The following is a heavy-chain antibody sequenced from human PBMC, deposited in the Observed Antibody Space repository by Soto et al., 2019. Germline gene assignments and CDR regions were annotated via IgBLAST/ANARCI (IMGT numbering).Heavy chain of an antibody. CDR1: GDSLSSSSYY. D-gene: IGHD3-10*01. CDR2: IYYSGST. Sequence: SDTQSLTYTLSGDSLSSSSYYCGWVRPPPGKGLEWIGSIYYSGSTYYNPSLKSRVTISVDTSKNQFSLKLSSVTAADTAVYYCARHGSGSYYNNWFDPWGQGSLVTVSS. CDR3: ARHGSGSYYNNWFDP. V-gene: IGHV4-39*01. J-gene: IGHJ5*02.